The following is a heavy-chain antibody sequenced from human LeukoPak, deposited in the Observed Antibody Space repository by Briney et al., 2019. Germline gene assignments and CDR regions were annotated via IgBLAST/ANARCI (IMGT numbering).Heavy chain of an antibody. Sequence: SETLSLTCTVSGGSTSSYFWSWIRQPAGKGLEWIGRTYTSGSLNYNPSLKSRVTMSVDTSKNQFSLKLNSVTAADTAVYYCARGGYYYDTSDWGQGTLVTVSS. J-gene: IGHJ4*02. CDR1: GGSTSSYF. D-gene: IGHD3-22*01. CDR2: TYTSGSL. CDR3: ARGGYYYDTSD. V-gene: IGHV4-4*07.